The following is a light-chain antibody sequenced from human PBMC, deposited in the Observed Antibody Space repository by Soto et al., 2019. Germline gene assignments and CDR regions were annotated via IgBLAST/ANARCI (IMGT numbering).Light chain of an antibody. V-gene: IGLV1-44*01. CDR3: SVWDDSLKGWV. J-gene: IGLJ3*02. CDR2: NNN. CDR1: NFNIGSHT. Sequence: QSVLTQPPSASGTPGQRVTISCSGSNFNIGSHTVNWYQQLPGTAPKLLMHNNNQRPSGVPDRFSGSKSGTSASLAISGLQSEDEADYSCSVWDDSLKGWVFGGRTKLTVL.